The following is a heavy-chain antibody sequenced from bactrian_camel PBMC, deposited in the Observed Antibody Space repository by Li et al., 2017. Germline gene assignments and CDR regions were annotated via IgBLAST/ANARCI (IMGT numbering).Heavy chain of an antibody. CDR2: IKTGTEAT. CDR3: VGDTDVG. J-gene: IGHJ4*01. Sequence: VQLVESGGGLVQPGGSLRLSCAASGFTFSSSAMSWVRRAPGKGLEWVSRIKTGTEATGYADSLRDRFAISRDNAKNTMYLQMTSLKPEDTAVYYCVGDTDVGWGQGTQVTVS. D-gene: IGHD1*01. V-gene: IGHV3S42*01. CDR1: GFTFSSSA.